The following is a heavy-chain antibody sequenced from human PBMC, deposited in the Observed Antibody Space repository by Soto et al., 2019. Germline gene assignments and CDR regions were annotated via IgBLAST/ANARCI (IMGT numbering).Heavy chain of an antibody. Sequence: SGPTLVNPTHTLTLTCTFSGFSLSTSGVGVGWTRQPPGKALEWLAVIYWDDDKRYSPSLKSRVTITKDTSKNQVVLTMTNMDPVDTGTYYCAHRPTRYTWNCGLFDYWGQGTLVTVSS. CDR2: IYWDDDK. CDR3: AHRPTRYTWNCGLFDY. J-gene: IGHJ4*02. V-gene: IGHV2-5*02. D-gene: IGHD1-7*01. CDR1: GFSLSTSGVG.